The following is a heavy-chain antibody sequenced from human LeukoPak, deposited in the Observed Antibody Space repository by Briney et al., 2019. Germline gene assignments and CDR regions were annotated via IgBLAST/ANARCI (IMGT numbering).Heavy chain of an antibody. CDR3: ARDSAVTTGAYYYYYMDV. CDR2: ISSSSSTI. D-gene: IGHD4-17*01. Sequence: GGSLRLSCAASGFTFSSYSMNWVRQAPGKGLEWVSYISSSSSTIYYADSVKGRFTISRDNAKNSLYLQMNSLRAEDTAVYYCARDSAVTTGAYYYYYMDVWGKGTTVTVSS. CDR1: GFTFSSYS. J-gene: IGHJ6*03. V-gene: IGHV3-48*01.